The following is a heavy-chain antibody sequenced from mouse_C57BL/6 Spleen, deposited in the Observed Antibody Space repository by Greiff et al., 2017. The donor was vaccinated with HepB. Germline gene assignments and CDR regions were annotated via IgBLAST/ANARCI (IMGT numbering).Heavy chain of an antibody. J-gene: IGHJ1*03. D-gene: IGHD1-1*01. CDR3: ARGDYYGSSFHWYFDV. CDR2: IDPSDSYT. V-gene: IGHV1-59*01. CDR1: GYTFTSYW. Sequence: VQLQQPGAELVRPGPSVKLSCKASGYTFTSYWMHWVKQRPGQGLEWIGVIDPSDSYTNYNQKFKGKATLTVDTSSSTAYMQLSGLTSEDSAVYYCARGDYYGSSFHWYFDVWGTGTTVTVSS.